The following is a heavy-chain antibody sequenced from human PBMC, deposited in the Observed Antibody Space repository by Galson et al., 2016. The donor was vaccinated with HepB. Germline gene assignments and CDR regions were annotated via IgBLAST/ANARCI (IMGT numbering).Heavy chain of an antibody. CDR1: GFYFPSYW. V-gene: IGHV5-51*01. D-gene: IGHD6-6*01. J-gene: IGHJ6*02. CDR2: IYPADSNT. CDR3: ARQEEEYDAMDI. Sequence: QSGAEVKKPGESLKISCKGSGFYFPSYWIGWVRQVPGKGLEWMGLIYPADSNTKYSPAFQGQVTISADKSLSTAYLQWSSLTASDTAMYFCARQEEEYDAMDIWGQETTVIVSS.